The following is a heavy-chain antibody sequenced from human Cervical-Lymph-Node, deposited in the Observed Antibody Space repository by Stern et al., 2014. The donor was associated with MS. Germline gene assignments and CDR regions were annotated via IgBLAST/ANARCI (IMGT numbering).Heavy chain of an antibody. J-gene: IGHJ4*02. D-gene: IGHD1-26*01. V-gene: IGHV1-8*01. Sequence: DQLVESEAEVKKPGASVRVSCKASGHTFPSYDIKRVRQGAGHGLNWMGWMNPYSCNAVYAQKFQGRVTMTRDTSTSTAYLELTSLRSEDTAVFYCARGRELLSLDYWGQGTLVTVSS. CDR3: ARGRELLSLDY. CDR1: GHTFPSYD. CDR2: MNPYSCNA.